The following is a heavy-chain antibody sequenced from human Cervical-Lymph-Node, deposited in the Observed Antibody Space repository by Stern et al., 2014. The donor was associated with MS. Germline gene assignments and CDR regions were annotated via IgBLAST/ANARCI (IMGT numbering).Heavy chain of an antibody. CDR1: AYTFTSHG. D-gene: IGHD3-10*01. Sequence: VQLLESGAEVKKPGASVKVSCKASAYTFTSHGISWVRQAPGQGLEWLGWISAYNGNTNYAQKLQGRVTMTTDTSTSTAYMELRSLRSDDTAVYYCARDHPFGELFGMDVWGQGTTVTVSS. CDR2: ISAYNGNT. CDR3: ARDHPFGELFGMDV. J-gene: IGHJ6*02. V-gene: IGHV1-18*01.